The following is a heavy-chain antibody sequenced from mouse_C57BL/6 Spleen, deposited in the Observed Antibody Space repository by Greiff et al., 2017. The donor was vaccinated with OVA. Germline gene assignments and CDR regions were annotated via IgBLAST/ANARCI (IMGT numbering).Heavy chain of an antibody. CDR1: GYTFTSYW. D-gene: IGHD1-1*01. CDR2: IDPSDSYT. Sequence: QVQLQQPGAELVRPGTSVKLSCKASGYTFTSYWMHWVKQRPGQGLEWIGVIDPSDSYTNYNQKFKGKATLTVDTSSSTAYMQLSSLTSEDSAVYYCARRLTTVVASNFDYWGQGTTLTVSS. V-gene: IGHV1-59*01. CDR3: ARRLTTVVASNFDY. J-gene: IGHJ2*01.